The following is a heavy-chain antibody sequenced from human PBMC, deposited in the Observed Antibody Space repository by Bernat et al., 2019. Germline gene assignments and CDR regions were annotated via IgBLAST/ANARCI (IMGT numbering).Heavy chain of an antibody. V-gene: IGHV3-11*06. CDR2: ISSSSSYT. D-gene: IGHD6-13*01. CDR1: GFTFSDYY. J-gene: IGHJ4*02. CDR3: ARDLSSYHPEYYFDY. Sequence: QVQLVESGGGLVKPGGSLRLSCAASGFTFSDYYMSWIRQAPGKGLEWVSYISSSSSYTNYADSVKGRFTISRDNAKNSLYLQMNSLRAEDTAVYYWARDLSSYHPEYYFDYWGQGTLVTVSS.